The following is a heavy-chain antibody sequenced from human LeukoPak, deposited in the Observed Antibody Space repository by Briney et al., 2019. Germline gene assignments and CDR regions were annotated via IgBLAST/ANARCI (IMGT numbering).Heavy chain of an antibody. Sequence: GGSLRLSCAASGFSFSSYWMNWVRQAPGKGLEWVSSISSSSSYIYYADSAKGRFTISRDNAKNSLYLQMNSLRAEDTAVYYCARESRRQYCSSTSCYNLFDYWGQGTLVTVSS. CDR1: GFSFSSYW. J-gene: IGHJ4*02. CDR2: ISSSSSYI. CDR3: ARESRRQYCSSTSCYNLFDY. V-gene: IGHV3-21*01. D-gene: IGHD2-2*02.